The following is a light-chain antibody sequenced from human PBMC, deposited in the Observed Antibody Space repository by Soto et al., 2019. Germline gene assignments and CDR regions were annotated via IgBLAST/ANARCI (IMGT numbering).Light chain of an antibody. CDR2: AAS. CDR3: HHSYSTPPT. Sequence: DIQMTQSPSSLSASVGDRVTITCRASQSISSYLNWYQQKPGKAPKLLIYAASSLQSGVPSRFSGSGSGTDFTLTSSSLQPEDFATYYCHHSYSTPPTFGQGTKVEIK. CDR1: QSISSY. V-gene: IGKV1-39*01. J-gene: IGKJ1*01.